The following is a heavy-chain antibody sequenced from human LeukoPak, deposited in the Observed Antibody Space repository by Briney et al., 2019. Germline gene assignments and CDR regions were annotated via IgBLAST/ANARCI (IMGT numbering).Heavy chain of an antibody. CDR2: IYYSGST. J-gene: IGHJ5*02. CDR3: ARDLGGANWFDP. CDR1: GGSISSDY. D-gene: IGHD1-26*01. Sequence: SETLSLTCTVSGGSISSDYWSWVRQPPGKGLEWIGHIYYSGSTNYNPSLKSRVTISVDTSKNQFSLKLSSVTAADTAVYYGARDLGGANWFDPWGQGTLVTVSS. V-gene: IGHV4-59*01.